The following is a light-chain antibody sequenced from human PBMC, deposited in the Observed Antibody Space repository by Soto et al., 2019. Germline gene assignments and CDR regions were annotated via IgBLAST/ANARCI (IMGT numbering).Light chain of an antibody. Sequence: EIGLNQSPGTLSLSTGERATLSCRASQSVSSSYLAWYQQKPGQAPRPLIYGASSRATGIPDRFSGSGSGTDFTLTISRLEPEDFAVYYCQQYGSIFLTFGGGTKVDIK. J-gene: IGKJ4*01. V-gene: IGKV3-20*01. CDR1: QSVSSSY. CDR2: GAS. CDR3: QQYGSIFLT.